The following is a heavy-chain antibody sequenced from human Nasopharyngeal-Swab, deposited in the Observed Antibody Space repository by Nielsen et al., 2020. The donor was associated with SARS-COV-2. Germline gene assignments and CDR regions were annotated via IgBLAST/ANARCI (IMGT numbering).Heavy chain of an antibody. J-gene: IGHJ3*02. Sequence: SETLPLTCAVYGGSFSGYYWSCIRQPPGKGLEWIGEINHSGSTNYNPSLKSRVTISVDTSKNQFSLKLSSVTAADTAVYFCARDITQLLWFGESRAFDIWGQGTKVTVSS. D-gene: IGHD3-10*01. CDR2: INHSGST. V-gene: IGHV4-34*01. CDR3: ARDITQLLWFGESRAFDI. CDR1: GGSFSGYY.